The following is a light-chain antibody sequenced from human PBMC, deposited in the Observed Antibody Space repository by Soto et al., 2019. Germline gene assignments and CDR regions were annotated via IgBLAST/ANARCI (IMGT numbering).Light chain of an antibody. CDR3: QQYYSYPPIT. J-gene: IGKJ5*01. CDR2: AAS. CDR1: QGISSY. V-gene: IGKV1-8*01. Sequence: AIRMTQSPSSFSASTGDRVTITCRASQGISSYLAWYQQKPGKAPKLLIYAASTLQSGVPSRFSGNRYGTDFTLTVRCLQSEDFATYYCQQYYSYPPITFGQGTRLEIK.